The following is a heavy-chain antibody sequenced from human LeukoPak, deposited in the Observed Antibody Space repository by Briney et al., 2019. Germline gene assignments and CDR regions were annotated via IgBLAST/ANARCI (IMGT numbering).Heavy chain of an antibody. D-gene: IGHD5-18*01. CDR1: GYTLSKLS. CDR2: FDPEAGET. CDR3: ATGIQLSPAASFYFDY. Sequence: ASVKVSCKVSGYTLSKLSMHWVRQAPGKGLEWMGGFDPEAGETIYAQRFQGRLTVTEDIFTDTANMELSSLRSEDTAVYYCATGIQLSPAASFYFDYWGQGTLVTVSP. J-gene: IGHJ4*02. V-gene: IGHV1-24*01.